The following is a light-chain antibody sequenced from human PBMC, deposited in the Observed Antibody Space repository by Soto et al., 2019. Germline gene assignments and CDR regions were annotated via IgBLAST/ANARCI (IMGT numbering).Light chain of an antibody. Sequence: DIVMTQSPLSLPVTPGEPASISCRSSQSLQHTNGYNYLDWYVQKPGQSPQLLIYLRSNRASGVPDRFSGSGSGTDFTLKISRVEAEDVGVYYCMQALQTHTFGQGTRLEIK. CDR3: MQALQTHT. CDR1: QSLQHTNGYNY. V-gene: IGKV2-28*01. CDR2: LRS. J-gene: IGKJ5*01.